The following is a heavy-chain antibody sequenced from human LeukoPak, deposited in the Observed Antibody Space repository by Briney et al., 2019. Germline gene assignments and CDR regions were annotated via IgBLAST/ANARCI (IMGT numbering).Heavy chain of an antibody. CDR2: IYPADSDI. CDR1: VSTIIAYG. D-gene: IGHD6-19*01. Sequence: GESLKISCQTSVSTIIAYGIGWVRQMPGKGLEWMGTIYPADSDIRYSPSFQGQVTISADKYISTAYLQWSSNNASADAMYYCARPKVRYSSGWNGDYWGQGTPVTVSS. J-gene: IGHJ4*02. CDR3: ARPKVRYSSGWNGDY. V-gene: IGHV5-51*01.